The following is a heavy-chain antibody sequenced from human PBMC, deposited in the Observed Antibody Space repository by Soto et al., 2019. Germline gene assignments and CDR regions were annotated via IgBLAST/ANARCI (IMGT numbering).Heavy chain of an antibody. D-gene: IGHD1-1*01. CDR2: ISYDGSNK. V-gene: IGHV3-30*18. CDR3: AKALWRTGTTPFDP. Sequence: GGSLRLSCAASGFTFSSYGMHWVRQAPGKGLEWVAVISYDGSNKYYADSVKGRFTISRDNSKNTLYLQMNSLRAEDTAVYYCAKALWRTGTTPFDPWGQGTLVTVSS. CDR1: GFTFSSYG. J-gene: IGHJ5*02.